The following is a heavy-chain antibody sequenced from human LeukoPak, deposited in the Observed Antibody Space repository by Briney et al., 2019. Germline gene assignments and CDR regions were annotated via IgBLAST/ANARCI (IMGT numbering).Heavy chain of an antibody. D-gene: IGHD3-10*01. V-gene: IGHV3-30*04. CDR1: GFTFSSHA. Sequence: GGSLRLSCAASGFTFSSHAMHWVRQAPGKGLEWVAVISYDGSNKYYADSVKGRFTISRDNSKNTLYLQMNSLRAEDTAVYYCAKVGDSYGSGSFDFWGQGTLVTVSS. CDR3: AKVGDSYGSGSFDF. J-gene: IGHJ5*01. CDR2: ISYDGSNK.